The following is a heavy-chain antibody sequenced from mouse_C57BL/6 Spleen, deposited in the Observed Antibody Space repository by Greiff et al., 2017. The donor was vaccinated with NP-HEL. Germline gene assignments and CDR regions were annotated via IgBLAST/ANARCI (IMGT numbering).Heavy chain of an antibody. CDR2: IDPETGGT. CDR3: TRRYGSSLYYAMDY. V-gene: IGHV1-15*01. Sequence: QVQLKQSGAELVRPGASVTLSCKASGYTFTDYEMHWVKQTPVHGLEWIGAIDPETGGTAYNQKFKGKAILTADKSSSTAYMELRSLTSEDSAVDYCTRRYGSSLYYAMDYWGQGTSVTVSS. CDR1: GYTFTDYE. D-gene: IGHD1-1*01. J-gene: IGHJ4*01.